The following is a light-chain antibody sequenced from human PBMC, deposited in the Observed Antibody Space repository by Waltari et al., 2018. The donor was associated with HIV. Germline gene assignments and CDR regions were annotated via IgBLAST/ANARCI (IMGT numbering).Light chain of an antibody. V-gene: IGLV3-25*03. CDR2: KNI. CDR3: QSAGGSGSYVV. Sequence: PGQAPVLVIYKNIERPSGIPARFSGSRSGTTVTLTISGVQAEDEADYHCQSAGGSGSYVVFGGGTKLTVL. J-gene: IGLJ2*01.